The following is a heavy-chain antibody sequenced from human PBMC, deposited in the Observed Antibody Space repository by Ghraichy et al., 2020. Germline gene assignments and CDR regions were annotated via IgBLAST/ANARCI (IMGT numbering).Heavy chain of an antibody. D-gene: IGHD1-26*01. CDR3: ARGATRDAFDI. CDR2: TYYRSKWYN. CDR1: GDSVSSNSAA. Sequence: SQTLSLTCAISGDSVSSNSAAWNWITPSPWRDLEWLGRTYYRSKWYNDDAVSVKSRITINPNTSKNQFSLQLNSVTPEKTAVYYCARGATRDAFDIWGKGTMVTVSS. J-gene: IGHJ3*02. V-gene: IGHV6-1*01.